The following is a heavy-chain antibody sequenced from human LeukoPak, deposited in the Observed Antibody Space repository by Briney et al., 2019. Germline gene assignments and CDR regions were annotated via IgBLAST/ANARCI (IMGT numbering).Heavy chain of an antibody. D-gene: IGHD3-10*01. CDR2: IYYSGNT. Sequence: PSETLSLTCTVSGGSISSSDYYWSWIRQPPGKGLEWIGYIYYSGNTYYNPSLKSRVTISVDTSKNQFSLKLTSVTAADTAVYYCATTRWRFGEPGDYGGQGALVTVSS. CDR3: ATTRWRFGEPGDY. J-gene: IGHJ4*02. CDR1: GGSISSSDYY. V-gene: IGHV4-30-4*01.